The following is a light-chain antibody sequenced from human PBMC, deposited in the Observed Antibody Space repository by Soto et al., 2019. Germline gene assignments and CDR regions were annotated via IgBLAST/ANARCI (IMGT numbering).Light chain of an antibody. Sequence: QSVLTQPPSASGTPGQRVTISCSGSSSNIGSNTVNWYQQLPGTAPKLLIYSNNHRPSGVPDRFSGSKSGTSASLAISGLQSEDEADYYCAAWDDSLNAWVFGGGTKLIVL. CDR3: AAWDDSLNAWV. V-gene: IGLV1-44*01. CDR2: SNN. CDR1: SSNIGSNT. J-gene: IGLJ3*02.